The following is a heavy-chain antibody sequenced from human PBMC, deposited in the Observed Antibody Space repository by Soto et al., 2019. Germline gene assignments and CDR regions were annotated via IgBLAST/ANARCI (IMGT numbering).Heavy chain of an antibody. CDR2: TSGSGGST. D-gene: IGHD1-26*01. CDR1: GFTFSSYA. CDR3: AKGHRSVPDRGWFDP. J-gene: IGHJ5*02. V-gene: IGHV3-23*01. Sequence: EVQLLESGGGLVQPGGSLRLSCAASGFTFSSYAMSWVRQAPGKGLEWVSATSGSGGSTYYADSVKGRFTISRDNSKNTLYLQMNSLRAEDTAVYYCAKGHRSVPDRGWFDPWGQGTLVTVSA.